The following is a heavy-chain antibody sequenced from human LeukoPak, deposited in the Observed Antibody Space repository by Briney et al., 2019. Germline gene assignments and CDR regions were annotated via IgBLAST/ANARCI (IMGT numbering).Heavy chain of an antibody. CDR1: GYTFTGYY. J-gene: IGHJ3*02. CDR2: INPNSGGT. V-gene: IGHV1-2*02. D-gene: IGHD2-8*02. CDR3: ARDGIVMVVGTFDI. Sequence: GASVKVSCKASGYTFTGYYMHWVRQAPGQRLEWMGWINPNSGGTNYAQKFQGRVTMTRDTSISTAYMELSRLRSDNTAVYYCARDGIVMVVGTFDIWGQGTMVTVSS.